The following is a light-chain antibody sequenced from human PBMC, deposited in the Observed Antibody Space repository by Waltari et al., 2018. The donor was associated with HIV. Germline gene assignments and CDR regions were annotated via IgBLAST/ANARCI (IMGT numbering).Light chain of an antibody. J-gene: IGLJ2*01. Sequence: QSALTQPASVSGSPGQSITISCTGTSSDVGGYNYVSWYQHHPGKAPKLMIYEVSNRPAGVSNRFSGSKSGNTASLTISGLQTEDEADYYCSSYTSRSSNTPLTFGGGTKLTVL. CDR1: SSDVGGYNY. CDR3: SSYTSRSSNTPLT. CDR2: EVS. V-gene: IGLV2-14*01.